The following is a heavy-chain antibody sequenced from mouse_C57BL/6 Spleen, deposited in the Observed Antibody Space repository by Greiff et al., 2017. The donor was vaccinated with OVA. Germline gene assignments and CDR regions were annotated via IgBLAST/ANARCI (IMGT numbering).Heavy chain of an antibody. J-gene: IGHJ1*03. CDR2: FYPGSGSI. CDR1: GYTFTEYT. D-gene: IGHD1-1*01. CDR3: ARHEDYYGSSHWYFDV. V-gene: IGHV1-62-2*01. Sequence: QVQLQQSGAELVKPGASVKLSCKASGYTFTEYTIHWVKQRSGQGLEWIGWFYPGSGSIKYNENFKDKATLTADKSSSTVYMELSILTSEDSAVYFCARHEDYYGSSHWYFDVWGTGTTVTVSS.